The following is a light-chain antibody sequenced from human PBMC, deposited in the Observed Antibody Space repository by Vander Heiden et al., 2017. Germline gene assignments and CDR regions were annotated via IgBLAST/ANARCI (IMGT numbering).Light chain of an antibody. CDR2: DAS. CDR3: QQFGGLPLS. Sequence: DIQMTQSPSSLSASVGDRVTITCQASHDISKFLNWYQQKSGKSPKLLIYDASHLQTGVPPRFNGSGSGTHFTLTNRNLQPEDMATYYCQQFGGLPLSFGGGTKVEI. CDR1: HDISKF. V-gene: IGKV1-33*01. J-gene: IGKJ4*01.